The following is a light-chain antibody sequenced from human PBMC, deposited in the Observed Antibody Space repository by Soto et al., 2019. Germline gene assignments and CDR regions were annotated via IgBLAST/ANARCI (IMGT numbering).Light chain of an antibody. CDR1: QNIVNY. CDR2: GAS. J-gene: IGKJ4*01. V-gene: IGKV1-39*01. Sequence: DIQMTQSPSSLSASVGDRVTLTCRASQNIVNYLHWYQRKPGKAPKLLIYGASSLQRGVPSRFSGSGSGTDFTLTISTLQPEDFATFYCQQSYSVPLTFGGGTKVDI. CDR3: QQSYSVPLT.